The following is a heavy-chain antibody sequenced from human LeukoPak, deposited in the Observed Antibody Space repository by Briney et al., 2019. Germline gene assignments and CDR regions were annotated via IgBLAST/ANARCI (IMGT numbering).Heavy chain of an antibody. V-gene: IGHV3-9*01. CDR3: AKGDYYDSSGYNDY. D-gene: IGHD3-22*01. J-gene: IGHJ4*02. Sequence: GGPLRLSCAASGFTFDDYAMHWVRQAPGKGLEWVSGISWNSGSIGYADSVKGRFTISRDNAKNSLYLQMNSLRAEDTALYYCAKGDYYDSSGYNDYWGQGTLVTVSS. CDR1: GFTFDDYA. CDR2: ISWNSGSI.